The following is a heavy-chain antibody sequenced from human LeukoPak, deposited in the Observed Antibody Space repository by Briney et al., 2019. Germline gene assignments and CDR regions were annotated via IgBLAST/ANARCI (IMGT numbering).Heavy chain of an antibody. J-gene: IGHJ6*02. CDR3: ARDYGPDYYYYGMDV. CDR1: GDTLTELS. D-gene: IGHD4/OR15-4a*01. CDR2: FVPEDGET. Sequence: ASVKVSCKLSGDTLTELSMHWVRQSPGKGLEWMGGFVPEDGETIYAQKFQGRVTMTEDTSTDTAYMELSSLRSDDTAVYYCARDYGPDYYYYGMDVWGQGTTVTVSS. V-gene: IGHV1-24*01.